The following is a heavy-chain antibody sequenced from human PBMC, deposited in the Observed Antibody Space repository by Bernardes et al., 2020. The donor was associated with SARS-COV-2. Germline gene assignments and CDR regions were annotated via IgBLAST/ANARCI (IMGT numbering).Heavy chain of an antibody. V-gene: IGHV3-7*03. CDR2: IKRDGRET. Sequence: GGSLRLSCAGSGFDFRDSWMTWVRQAPGTGLEWVANIKRDGRETYYVDSVKGRFTISRDNAKNLVFLQMNSLRAEDTAVFYCVRSAGMDVWGQGTMVTVSS. CDR1: GFDFRDSW. J-gene: IGHJ6*02. CDR3: VRSAGMDV.